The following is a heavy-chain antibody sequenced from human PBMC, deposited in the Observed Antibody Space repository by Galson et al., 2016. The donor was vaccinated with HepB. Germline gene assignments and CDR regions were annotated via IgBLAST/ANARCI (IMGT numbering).Heavy chain of an antibody. J-gene: IGHJ6*02. CDR3: TRWASYYYYAMDV. CDR1: GFNFDDYA. Sequence: SLRLSCAASGFNFDDYAMTWFRQAPGKGLQWVGFIRNKAYSGTTEYAASVKGRFTISRDDSKSIAYLQMNSLKTEDTAVYYCTRWASYYYYAMDVWGQGTTVTVSS. CDR2: IRNKAYSGTT. V-gene: IGHV3-49*03.